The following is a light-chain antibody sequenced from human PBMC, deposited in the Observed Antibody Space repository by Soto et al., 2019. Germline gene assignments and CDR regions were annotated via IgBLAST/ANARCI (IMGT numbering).Light chain of an antibody. V-gene: IGKV3-20*01. Sequence: EIVLTQSPGTLSLSPGERATLSCKASQGVGSDYLAWYQQKPGQAPRPLIYGASSRAAGIPARFSASGSGTDFTLTISDVQPEDFALYYCHQRQSWPRTFGQGTKVDIK. CDR2: GAS. J-gene: IGKJ1*01. CDR1: QGVGSDY. CDR3: HQRQSWPRT.